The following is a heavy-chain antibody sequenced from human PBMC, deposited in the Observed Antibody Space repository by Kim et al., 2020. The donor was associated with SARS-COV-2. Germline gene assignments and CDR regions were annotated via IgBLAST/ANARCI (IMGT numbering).Heavy chain of an antibody. J-gene: IGHJ6*03. Sequence: ADSVKGRLTISRDNSKNTLYLQMNSLRAEDTAVHYCAKSPEYYYYYMDVWGKGTTVTVSS. V-gene: IGHV3-30*02. CDR3: AKSPEYYYYYMDV.